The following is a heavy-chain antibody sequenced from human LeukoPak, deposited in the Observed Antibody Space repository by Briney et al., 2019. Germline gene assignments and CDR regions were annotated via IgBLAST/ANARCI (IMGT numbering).Heavy chain of an antibody. CDR3: ARDTLWGAAGGTFDY. D-gene: IGHD6-13*01. J-gene: IGHJ4*02. Sequence: PSETLSLTCTVSGGSLSSYYWSWIRQPAGKGLEWIGRIYTSGSTIYNPSLKSRVTISVDTSKNQFSLKLISVTAADTAVYYCARDTLWGAAGGTFDYWGQGTLVTVSS. CDR2: IYTSGST. CDR1: GGSLSSYY. V-gene: IGHV4-4*07.